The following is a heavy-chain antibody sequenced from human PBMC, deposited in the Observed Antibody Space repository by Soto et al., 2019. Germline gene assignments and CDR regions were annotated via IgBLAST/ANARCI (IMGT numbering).Heavy chain of an antibody. CDR2: IHHSGST. CDR3: ASSSLYGMDV. J-gene: IGHJ6*02. CDR1: GGSFDGYY. Sequence: SETLSLTCALYGGSFDGYYWSWIRQSPGKGLEWIGEIHHSGSTKYNPSLKSRLIISIDTSKNQFSLKVGSVTAADTAVYYCASSSLYGMDVWGQGTTVTVSS. V-gene: IGHV4-34*01.